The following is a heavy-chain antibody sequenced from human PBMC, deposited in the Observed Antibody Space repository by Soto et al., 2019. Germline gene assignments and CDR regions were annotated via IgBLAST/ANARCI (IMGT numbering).Heavy chain of an antibody. CDR2: SHQSGNT. Sequence: QVQLQESGPGLVKPSGTLSLTCAVSGVSMSSHDWWTWVRQPPGKGLEWIGESHQSGNTNYNSSLESRVTISVDKSKNQFSLKLTSVTVADTAVYYCATRDSSRFYWGQGTPVTVSS. CDR3: ATRDSSRFY. V-gene: IGHV4-4*02. J-gene: IGHJ4*02. D-gene: IGHD6-13*01. CDR1: GVSMSSHDW.